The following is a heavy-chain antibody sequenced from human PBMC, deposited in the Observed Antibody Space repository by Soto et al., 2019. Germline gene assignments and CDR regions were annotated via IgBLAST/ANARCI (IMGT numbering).Heavy chain of an antibody. J-gene: IGHJ4*02. CDR2: ISWNSANI. Sequence: GGSLRLSCAASGLTFSSYGMHWVRQAPGKGLEWVAIISAISWNSANIGYADSVKGRFTISRDNAKSSLYLQMNSLRPEDTAVYYCAKDRSPMVRGVNNNFDNWGQGTLVTVSS. CDR3: AKDRSPMVRGVNNNFDN. CDR1: GLTFSSYG. D-gene: IGHD3-10*01. V-gene: IGHV3-30*18.